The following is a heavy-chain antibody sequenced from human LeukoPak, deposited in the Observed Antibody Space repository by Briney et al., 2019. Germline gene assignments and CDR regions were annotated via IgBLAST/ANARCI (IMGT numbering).Heavy chain of an antibody. CDR3: ARGITGTTSPFDY. V-gene: IGHV1-69*13. CDR2: IIPIFGTA. CDR1: GYTFTSYD. D-gene: IGHD1-7*01. J-gene: IGHJ4*02. Sequence: GASVKVSCKASGYTFTSYDISWVRQAPGQGLEWMGGIIPIFGTANYAQKFQGRVTITADESTSTAYMELSSLRSEDTAVYYCARGITGTTSPFDYWGQGTLVTVSS.